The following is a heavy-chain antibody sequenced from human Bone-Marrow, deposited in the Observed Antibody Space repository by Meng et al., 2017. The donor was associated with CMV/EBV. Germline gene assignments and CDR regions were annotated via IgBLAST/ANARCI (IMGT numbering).Heavy chain of an antibody. CDR3: ARDHSNEYRRTSNLLDS. CDR2: ISSSGTTK. Sequence: GGSLRLSCAASGFTFSDYCMSWVRQAPGKGLEWVAFISSSGTTKYYGDSVKGRFTISRDNSKNSLYLQMNSLRGDDTAVYYCARDHSNEYRRTSNLLDSWGQGTLVTVSS. D-gene: IGHD6-6*01. V-gene: IGHV3-11*01. J-gene: IGHJ5*01. CDR1: GFTFSDYC.